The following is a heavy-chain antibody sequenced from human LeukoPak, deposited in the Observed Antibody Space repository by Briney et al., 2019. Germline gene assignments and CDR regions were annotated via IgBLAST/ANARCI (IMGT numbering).Heavy chain of an antibody. J-gene: IGHJ4*02. CDR3: VKDRGNHVTDY. Sequence: TETLSLTCTVSDDSISDYYRGWIRQPPGKGLEWIGYFYNSGRSTYNPSLKSRVTISVDTSKNQFSLKLSSLTAADTAVYYCVKDRGNHVTDYWGQGTLVTVSS. V-gene: IGHV4-59*12. D-gene: IGHD1-14*01. CDR2: FYNSGRS. CDR1: DDSISDYY.